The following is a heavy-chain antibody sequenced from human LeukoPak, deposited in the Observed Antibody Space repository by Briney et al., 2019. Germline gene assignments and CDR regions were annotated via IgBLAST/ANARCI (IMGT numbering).Heavy chain of an antibody. Sequence: ASVKVSCKASGYTFIDYAIHWVRQAPGQGLEWMGGIIPIFGTANYAQKFQGRVTITADKSTSTAYMELSSLRSEDTAVYYCARGTQAAGTNWFDPWGQGTLVTVSS. CDR3: ARGTQAAGTNWFDP. D-gene: IGHD6-13*01. J-gene: IGHJ5*02. CDR2: IIPIFGTA. V-gene: IGHV1-69*06. CDR1: GYTFIDYA.